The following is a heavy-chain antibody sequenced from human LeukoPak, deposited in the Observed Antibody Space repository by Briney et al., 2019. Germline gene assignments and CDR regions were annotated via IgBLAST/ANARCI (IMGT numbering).Heavy chain of an antibody. Sequence: SETLSLTCTVSGGSMSSYYWSWVRQPPGKGLEWIGYIYYSGSTNYNPSLKSRVTISVDTSKNQFSLKLYSVTAADTAVYYCARAKGSGYPDYYGMDVWGQGTTVTVSS. CDR1: GGSMSSYY. D-gene: IGHD3-22*01. V-gene: IGHV4-59*01. CDR3: ARAKGSGYPDYYGMDV. CDR2: IYYSGST. J-gene: IGHJ6*02.